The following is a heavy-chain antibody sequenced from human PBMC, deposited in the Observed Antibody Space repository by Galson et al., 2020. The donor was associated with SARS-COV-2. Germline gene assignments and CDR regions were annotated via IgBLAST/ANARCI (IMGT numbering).Heavy chain of an antibody. D-gene: IGHD6-19*01. Sequence: LSLTCAASGISFSNSWMSWVRRAPGKGLEFVANINGDGSLNTYVDSVKGRFTISRDNAANSVYLQMNRLRLEDTAVYYCGGGSGWLCDYWGQGILVTVSS. CDR2: INGDGSLN. J-gene: IGHJ4*02. V-gene: IGHV3-7*04. CDR3: GGGSGWLCDY. CDR1: GISFSNSW.